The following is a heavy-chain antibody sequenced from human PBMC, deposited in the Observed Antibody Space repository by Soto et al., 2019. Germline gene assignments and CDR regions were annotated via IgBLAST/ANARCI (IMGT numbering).Heavy chain of an antibody. Sequence: PGGSLRLSCAASGFTFSTYAMSWVRQAPGKGPEWVSAISDNGGNTYYADSVKGRFTISRDNSKNTLYLQMNSLRAEDTAVYYCAKTSRELDTFDYWGQGTLVTVSS. CDR1: GFTFSTYA. V-gene: IGHV3-23*01. J-gene: IGHJ4*02. D-gene: IGHD3-3*01. CDR2: ISDNGGNT. CDR3: AKTSRELDTFDY.